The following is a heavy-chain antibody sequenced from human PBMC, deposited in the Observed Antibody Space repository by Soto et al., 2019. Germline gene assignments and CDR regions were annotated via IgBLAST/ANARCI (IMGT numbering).Heavy chain of an antibody. D-gene: IGHD5-12*01. V-gene: IGHV4-59*01. CDR3: AREATHGSWFDP. CDR1: SGSISSYY. CDR2: IYYSGST. J-gene: IGHJ5*02. Sequence: SETLSVTSTVASGSISSYYLICIRQPPGKGLEWIGYIYYSGSTNYNPSLKSRVTISVDTSKNQFSLKLSSVTAADTAVYYCAREATHGSWFDPWGKGTLGTVA.